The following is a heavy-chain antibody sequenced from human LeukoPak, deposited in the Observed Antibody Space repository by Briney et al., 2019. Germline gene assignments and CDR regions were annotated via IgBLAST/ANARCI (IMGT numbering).Heavy chain of an antibody. CDR3: VRDCSGGSCYYYYGMDV. Sequence: PGTLSLTCTVSGGSISSGGYYWSWVRQPPGKGLEWIGEIYHSGSTNYNPSLKSRVTISVDKSKNQFSLKLSSVTAADTAVYYCVRDCSGGSCYYYYGMDVWGQGTTVTVSS. D-gene: IGHD2-15*01. CDR2: IYHSGST. J-gene: IGHJ6*02. CDR1: GGSISSGGYY. V-gene: IGHV4-4*03.